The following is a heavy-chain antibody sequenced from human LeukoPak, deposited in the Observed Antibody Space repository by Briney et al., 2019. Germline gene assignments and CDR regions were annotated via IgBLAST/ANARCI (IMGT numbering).Heavy chain of an antibody. D-gene: IGHD3-3*01. CDR2: IRSKAYGGTT. J-gene: IGHJ4*02. CDR3: TTPDFWSSYATNNFDY. CDR1: GFIFGDYA. V-gene: IGHV3-49*04. Sequence: SGGSLRLSCTASGFIFGDYAMSWVRQAPGKGLEWVGFIRSKAYGGTTEYAASVKGRFTISRDDSKNTLYLQIHSLKTEDTAVYYCTTPDFWSSYATNNFDYWGQGTLVTVSS.